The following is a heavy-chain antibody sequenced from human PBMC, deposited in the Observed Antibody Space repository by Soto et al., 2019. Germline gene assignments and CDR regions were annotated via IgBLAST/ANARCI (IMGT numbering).Heavy chain of an antibody. CDR3: ARGKWIQLWLVWFDP. CDR2: INHSGST. Sequence: PSETLSLTCAVYGGSFSGYYWSWIRQPPGKGLEWIGEINHSGSTNYNPSLKSRVTISVDTSKNQFSLKLSSVTAADTAVYYCARGKWIQLWLVWFDPWGQGTLVTVSS. J-gene: IGHJ5*02. V-gene: IGHV4-34*01. CDR1: GGSFSGYY. D-gene: IGHD5-18*01.